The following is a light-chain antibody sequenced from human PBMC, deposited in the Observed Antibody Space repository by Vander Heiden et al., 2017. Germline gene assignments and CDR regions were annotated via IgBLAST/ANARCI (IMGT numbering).Light chain of an antibody. J-gene: IGLJ2*01. V-gene: IGLV3-21*02. Sequence: SSVLTQPPSVSVAPGQTARITCGGNNIGSESVHWYQQKPGQAPLLVVYDDSDRPSGIPERFSGSNSGNTATLTISRVEAGDEADYFCQVWDSPSKHVVFGGGTKLTVL. CDR2: DDS. CDR1: NIGSES. CDR3: QVWDSPSKHVV.